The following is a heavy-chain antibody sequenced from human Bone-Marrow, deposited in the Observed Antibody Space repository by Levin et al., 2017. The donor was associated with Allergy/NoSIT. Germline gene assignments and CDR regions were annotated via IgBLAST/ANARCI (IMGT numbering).Heavy chain of an antibody. Sequence: SCAASGFTFSSYGMHWVRQAPGKGLEWVAVISYDGSNKYYADSVKGRFTISRDNSKNTLYLQMNSLRAEDTAVYYCAKDMIGYCSGGTPPVCRTDYWGQGTLVTVSS. J-gene: IGHJ4*02. CDR2: ISYDGSNK. D-gene: IGHD2-15*01. CDR1: GFTFSSYG. CDR3: AKDMIGYCSGGTPPVCRTDY. V-gene: IGHV3-30*18.